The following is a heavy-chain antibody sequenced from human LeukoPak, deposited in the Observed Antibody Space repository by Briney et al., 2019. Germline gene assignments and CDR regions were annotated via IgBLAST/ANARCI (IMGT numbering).Heavy chain of an antibody. J-gene: IGHJ5*02. CDR1: GFTFSSYS. D-gene: IGHD6-13*01. V-gene: IGHV3-48*01. CDR2: LTSSSNTF. Sequence: GGSLRLSCEVSGFTFSSYSMTWVRQVPGKGLEWIAYLTSSSNTFYYADSVRGRFIISRDNARNSLFLQMNSLTVEDTAVYYCARVVSSWQRNWFDPWGQGALVTVSS. CDR3: ARVVSSWQRNWFDP.